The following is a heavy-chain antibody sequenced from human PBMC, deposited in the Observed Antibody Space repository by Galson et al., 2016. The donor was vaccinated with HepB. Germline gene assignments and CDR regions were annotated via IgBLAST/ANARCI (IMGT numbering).Heavy chain of an antibody. Sequence: SLRLSCAGSGFIFNSHAMSWVRQAPGKGLELVSAISDIGANTYHADFVKGRFTSSRDNSKNTMYLQMNSLRVEDTAVDYCAARYGEFLMVFDYWGQGTLVTVSS. CDR1: GFIFNSHA. CDR2: ISDIGANT. V-gene: IGHV3-23*01. CDR3: AARYGEFLMVFDY. D-gene: IGHD3-10*01. J-gene: IGHJ4*02.